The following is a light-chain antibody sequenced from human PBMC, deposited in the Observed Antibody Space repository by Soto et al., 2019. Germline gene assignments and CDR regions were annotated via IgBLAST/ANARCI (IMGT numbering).Light chain of an antibody. CDR3: QQSYSTPQRT. J-gene: IGKJ1*01. CDR1: QSISSY. CDR2: AAS. V-gene: IGKV1-39*01. Sequence: DIQMTQSPSSLSASVGDRVTITCRASQSISSYLNWYQQKPGKAPKLLIYAASSLQSGVPSRFSGSGSGTDFTLTISSLQPEDFATYYCQQSYSTPQRTFGQGTKVDXK.